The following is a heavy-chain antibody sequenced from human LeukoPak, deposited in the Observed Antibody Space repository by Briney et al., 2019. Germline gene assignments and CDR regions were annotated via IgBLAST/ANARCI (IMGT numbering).Heavy chain of an antibody. CDR2: ISASGGGT. CDR1: GFTFSTYG. CDR3: AKDWGTRGDWFDP. Sequence: PGGSLRLSCAASGFTFSTYGMSWVRQAPGKGLKWVSAISASGGGTYYVDSVKGRFAISRDNSKNTLYLQMNNLRAEDTAVYYCAKDWGTRGDWFDPWGQGILVTVSS. D-gene: IGHD7-27*01. V-gene: IGHV3-23*01. J-gene: IGHJ5*02.